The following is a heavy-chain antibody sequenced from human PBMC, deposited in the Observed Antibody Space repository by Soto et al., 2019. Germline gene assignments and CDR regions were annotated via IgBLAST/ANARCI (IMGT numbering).Heavy chain of an antibody. CDR1: GYSISSGLY. J-gene: IGHJ5*02. CDR2: IYRGGIT. D-gene: IGHD1-1*01. V-gene: IGHV4-38-2*01. CDR3: AIGNPDWFDP. Sequence: SETLSLTCAVSGYSISSGLYWGWIRQPPGKGLEWIGTIYRGGITYYNPSLKSRVTISIDSSKNHFSLRLSSVAATDTAVYFCAIGNPDWFDPWGQGTLVTVSS.